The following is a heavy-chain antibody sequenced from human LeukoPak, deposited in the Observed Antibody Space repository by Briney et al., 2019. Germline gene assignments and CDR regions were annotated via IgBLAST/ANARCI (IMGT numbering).Heavy chain of an antibody. CDR2: ISGSGGST. CDR3: AKGDSSGWYVPRLLFDY. V-gene: IGHV3-23*01. CDR1: GFTFSSYA. D-gene: IGHD6-19*01. J-gene: IGHJ4*02. Sequence: GGSLRLSCAASGFTFSSYAMSWVRQAPGKGLEWVSAISGSGGSTYYADSVKGRFTISRDNSKNTLYLQMNSLRAEDTAVYYCAKGDSSGWYVPRLLFDYWGQGTLVTVSS.